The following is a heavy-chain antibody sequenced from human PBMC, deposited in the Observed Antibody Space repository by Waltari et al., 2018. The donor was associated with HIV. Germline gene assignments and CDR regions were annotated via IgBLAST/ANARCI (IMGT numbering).Heavy chain of an antibody. CDR2: ISGSGGST. CDR1: GFTFSSYA. J-gene: IGHJ4*02. Sequence: EVQLLESGGGLVPPGGSLRLSCAASGFTFSSYAMRWARQAPATGLEWVSAISGSGGSTYYADSVKGRFTISRDNSKNTLYLQMNSLRAEDTAVYYCAKVAVTTSGPTWGADFDYWGQGTLVTVSS. CDR3: AKVAVTTSGPTWGADFDY. V-gene: IGHV3-23*01. D-gene: IGHD4-4*01.